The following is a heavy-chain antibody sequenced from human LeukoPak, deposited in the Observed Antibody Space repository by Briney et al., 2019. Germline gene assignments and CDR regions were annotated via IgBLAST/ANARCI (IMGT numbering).Heavy chain of an antibody. CDR3: ARGGGYYYYYYYMDV. J-gene: IGHJ6*03. Sequence: GGSLRLSCAASGFTFDDYTMHWVRQAPGKGLEWVSLISWDGGSTYYADSVKGRFTISRDNSKNSLYLQMNSLRAEDTALYYCARGGGYYYYYYYMDVWGKGTTVTVSS. D-gene: IGHD2-15*01. CDR1: GFTFDDYT. CDR2: ISWDGGST. V-gene: IGHV3-43*01.